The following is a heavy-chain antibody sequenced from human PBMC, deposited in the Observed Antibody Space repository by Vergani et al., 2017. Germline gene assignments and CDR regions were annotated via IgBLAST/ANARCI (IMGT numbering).Heavy chain of an antibody. Sequence: QVQLVESGGGLVKPGGSLRLSCAASGFSFSDHYMTWIRPAPGNGLEWVSYISNSGNTIEYADSVKGRFSISRDNAKSSLFLQMDSLRAEDTAVYYCARDHRDYNNYPGTFDIWGQGSMVTVSS. D-gene: IGHD5-24*01. J-gene: IGHJ3*02. CDR3: ARDHRDYNNYPGTFDI. V-gene: IGHV3-11*01. CDR1: GFSFSDHY. CDR2: ISNSGNTI.